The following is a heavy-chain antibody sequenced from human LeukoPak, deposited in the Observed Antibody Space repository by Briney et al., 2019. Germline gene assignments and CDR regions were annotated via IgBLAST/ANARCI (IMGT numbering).Heavy chain of an antibody. D-gene: IGHD3-9*01. Sequence: GGPLRLSCAASGFTFSSYGMHWVRQAPGKGLEWVAFIRYDGSNKYYADSVKGRFTISRDNSKNTLYLQMNSLRAEDTAVYYCANSALRYFDWAFDYWGQGTLVTVSS. CDR1: GFTFSSYG. V-gene: IGHV3-30*02. CDR2: IRYDGSNK. CDR3: ANSALRYFDWAFDY. J-gene: IGHJ4*02.